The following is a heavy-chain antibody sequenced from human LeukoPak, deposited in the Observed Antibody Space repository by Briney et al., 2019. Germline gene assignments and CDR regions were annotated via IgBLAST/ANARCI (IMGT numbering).Heavy chain of an antibody. CDR2: ISAYNGNT. V-gene: IGHV1-18*01. CDR3: ARDRDYGDYVHDAFDI. CDR1: GYTFTSYG. J-gene: IGHJ3*02. D-gene: IGHD4-17*01. Sequence: ASVKVSCKASGYTFTSYGISWVRQAPGQGLEWMRWISAYNGNTNYAQKLQGRVTMTTDTSTSTAYMELRSLRSDDTAVYYCARDRDYGDYVHDAFDIWGQGTMVTVSS.